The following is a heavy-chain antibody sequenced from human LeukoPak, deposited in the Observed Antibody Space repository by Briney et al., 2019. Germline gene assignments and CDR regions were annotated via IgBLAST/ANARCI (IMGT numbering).Heavy chain of an antibody. CDR2: IKSDGRST. CDR1: AFIFSGHW. V-gene: IGHV3-74*01. Sequence: PGGSLRLSCEGSAFIFSGHWMNWVRQAPGKGLVWVSLIKSDGRSTSYADSVKGRFTISRDNAKNTVYLQMNSLRVEDTAVYYCTRDFKYSSDYWGQGTLVTVSS. J-gene: IGHJ4*02. D-gene: IGHD6-6*01. CDR3: TRDFKYSSDY.